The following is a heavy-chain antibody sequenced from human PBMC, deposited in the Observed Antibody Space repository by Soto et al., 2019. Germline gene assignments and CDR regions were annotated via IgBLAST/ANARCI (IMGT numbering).Heavy chain of an antibody. Sequence: QLQLQESVPGLVKPSETLSLTCTVSGASVTSSTSYWGWIRQPPGKGLEWIGSIYYSGSTYSNPSLRSRVPVSVDTSKNQGSLKLTPVTAADTAVYYCVNDYGDHKSYYGMDVWGQGTTVTVSS. D-gene: IGHD4-17*01. CDR2: IYYSGST. CDR1: GASVTSSTSY. V-gene: IGHV4-39*01. CDR3: VNDYGDHKSYYGMDV. J-gene: IGHJ6*02.